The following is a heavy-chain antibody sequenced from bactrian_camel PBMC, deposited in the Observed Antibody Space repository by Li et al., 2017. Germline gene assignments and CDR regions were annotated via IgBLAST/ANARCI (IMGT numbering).Heavy chain of an antibody. V-gene: IGHV3S53*01. CDR3: AAGRRMLTCVWNY. J-gene: IGHJ4*01. CDR2: IKPDGTT. CDR1: EYIFKRCA. D-gene: IGHD1*01. Sequence: QLVESGGGSVQVGGSLRPSCKHAEYIFKRCAMGWYRQAPGKERELVSTIKPDGTTTYTDSVKDRFIISHDNGENTLFLQMNNLKTEDTAVYTCAAGRRMLTCVWNYWGQGTQVTVS.